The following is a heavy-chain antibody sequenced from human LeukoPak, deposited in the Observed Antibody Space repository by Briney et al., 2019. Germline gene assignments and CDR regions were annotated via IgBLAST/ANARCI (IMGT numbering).Heavy chain of an antibody. CDR1: GGTFSSYA. D-gene: IGHD2-2*01. CDR2: IIPIFGTA. J-gene: IGHJ6*02. Sequence: SVKVSCKASGGTFSSYAISWVRQAPGQGLEWMGGIIPIFGTANYAQKFQGRVTITADESTSTAYMELSSLRSEDTAVYYCARPTTSPLPLTAAYYYYYGMDVWGQGTTVTVSS. CDR3: ARPTTSPLPLTAAYYYYYGMDV. V-gene: IGHV1-69*13.